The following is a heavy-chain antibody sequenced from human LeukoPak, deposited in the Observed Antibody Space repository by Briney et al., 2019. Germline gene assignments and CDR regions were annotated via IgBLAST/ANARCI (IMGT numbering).Heavy chain of an antibody. Sequence: ASVKVSCTASGYTFTSYAMHWVRQAPGQRLEWMGWINAGNGNTKYSQKFQGRVTITRDTSASTAYMELSSLRSEDTAVYYCALTWGSYYSYFDYWGQGTLVTVSS. CDR3: ALTWGSYYSYFDY. CDR1: GYTFTSYA. V-gene: IGHV1-3*01. D-gene: IGHD1-26*01. J-gene: IGHJ4*02. CDR2: INAGNGNT.